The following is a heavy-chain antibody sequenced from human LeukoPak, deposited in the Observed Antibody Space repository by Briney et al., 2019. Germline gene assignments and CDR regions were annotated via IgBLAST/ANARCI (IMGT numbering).Heavy chain of an antibody. CDR1: GFAFSRSW. CDR3: SRSLNS. J-gene: IGHJ4*02. CDR2: IKEDGSET. Sequence: GGSLRLSCATSGFAFSRSWMDWVRQAPGKGLEWVANIKEDGSETHYVDSAKGRFTISRDNAKNSLFLQLDNLRVEDTAVHYCSRSLNSWGQGTLVIVSP. V-gene: IGHV3-7*01.